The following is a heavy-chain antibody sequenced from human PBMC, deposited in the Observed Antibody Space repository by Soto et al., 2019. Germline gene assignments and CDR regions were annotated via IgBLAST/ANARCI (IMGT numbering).Heavy chain of an antibody. J-gene: IGHJ4*02. D-gene: IGHD6-6*01. CDR2: INPNSGGT. V-gene: IGHV1-2*04. Sequence: GASVKVSCKASGYPLTVYYMHWVRKAPGQGLEWMGGINPNSGGTNYAQKFQGWVTMTRDTSISTAYMELSRLRSDDTAVYYCARMISETQLGYHFDYWGQGTLVTVSS. CDR3: ARMISETQLGYHFDY. CDR1: GYPLTVYY.